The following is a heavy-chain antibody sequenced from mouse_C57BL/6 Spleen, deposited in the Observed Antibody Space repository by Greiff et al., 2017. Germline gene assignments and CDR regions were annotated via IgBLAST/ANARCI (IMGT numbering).Heavy chain of an antibody. CDR2: IDPSDSYT. Sequence: VQLQQPGAELVMPGASVKLSCKASGYTFTSYWMHWVKQRPGQGLEWIGEIDPSDSYTNYNQKFKGKSTLTVDKSSSTAYMQLSSLTSEDSAVYYCARSGPYGNYDAMDYWGQGTSSPSPQ. CDR1: GYTFTSYW. CDR3: ARSGPYGNYDAMDY. D-gene: IGHD2-1*01. J-gene: IGHJ4*01. V-gene: IGHV1-69*01.